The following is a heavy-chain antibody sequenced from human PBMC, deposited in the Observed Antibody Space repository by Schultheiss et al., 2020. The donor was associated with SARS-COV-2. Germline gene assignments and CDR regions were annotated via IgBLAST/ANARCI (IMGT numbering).Heavy chain of an antibody. V-gene: IGHV4-59*12. CDR3: ARGREYQLLWWAFDI. D-gene: IGHD2-2*01. Sequence: GSLRLSCTVSGGSISSYYWSWIRQPPGKGLEWIGYIYYSGSTNYNPSLKSRVTISVDTSKNQFSLKLSSVTAADTAVYYCARGREYQLLWWAFDIWGQGTMVTVSS. J-gene: IGHJ3*02. CDR1: GGSISSYY. CDR2: IYYSGST.